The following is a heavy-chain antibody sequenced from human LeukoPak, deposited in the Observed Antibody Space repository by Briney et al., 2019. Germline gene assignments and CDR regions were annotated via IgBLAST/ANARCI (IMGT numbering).Heavy chain of an antibody. J-gene: IGHJ4*02. D-gene: IGHD4-23*01. Sequence: ASVKVSCKASGYTFSNYYIHWVRQPPAQGLEWMGIINPSGGRTSYAQKFQGRVTMTRDTSTSTVYMELSSLRSEDTAVYYCARDMVVTPAGGDYWGQGTLVTVSS. CDR2: INPSGGRT. CDR1: GYTFSNYY. CDR3: ARDMVVTPAGGDY. V-gene: IGHV1-46*01.